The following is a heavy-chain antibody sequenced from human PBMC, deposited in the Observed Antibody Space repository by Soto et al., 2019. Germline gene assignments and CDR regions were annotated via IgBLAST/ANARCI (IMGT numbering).Heavy chain of an antibody. D-gene: IGHD1-1*01. CDR1: GGSISTVVHY. CDR3: ARATGTLRSRNCDY. CDR2: IYHTGST. Sequence: SETLSHTCSVSGGSISTVVHYWTWIRQPPGKGLEWIGSIYHTGSTYYSKSLRSRLTMSVDTSKSQFSLRLSSVTAADTAVYYCARATGTLRSRNCDYWGQGSLVTVSS. J-gene: IGHJ4*02. V-gene: IGHV4-31*03.